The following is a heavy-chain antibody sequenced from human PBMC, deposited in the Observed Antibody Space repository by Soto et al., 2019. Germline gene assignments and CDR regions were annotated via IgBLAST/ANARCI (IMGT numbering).Heavy chain of an antibody. D-gene: IGHD4-4*01. J-gene: IGHJ2*01. CDR2: ISYDGSNK. V-gene: IGHV3-30*14. Sequence: QVQLVESGGGVVQPGRSLRLSCAVSGFTFSSYAMHWVRQAPGKGLEWVAVISYDGSNKYYADSVKERFTISRDNSKNTLYLQMNSLRAEDTAVYYCARPLWRDDYNWGYFDLWGRGTLVTVSS. CDR1: GFTFSSYA. CDR3: ARPLWRDDYNWGYFDL.